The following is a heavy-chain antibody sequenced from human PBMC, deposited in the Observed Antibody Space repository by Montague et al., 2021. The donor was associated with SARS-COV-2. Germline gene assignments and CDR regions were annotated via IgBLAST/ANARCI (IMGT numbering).Heavy chain of an antibody. D-gene: IGHD6-19*01. CDR1: GFSLSTSGMC. CDR2: IDWDDDK. J-gene: IGHJ6*02. Sequence: PALVKPTQTLTLTCTFSGFSLSTSGMCVSWIRQPPGKALEWLARIDWDDDKYYSTSLKTRLTISKDTSKNQVVLTMTNMDPVDTATYYCARKPVPAPWYTGYSSGRAFGMDVWGQGTTVTVSS. V-gene: IGHV2-70*11. CDR3: ARKPVPAPWYTGYSSGRAFGMDV.